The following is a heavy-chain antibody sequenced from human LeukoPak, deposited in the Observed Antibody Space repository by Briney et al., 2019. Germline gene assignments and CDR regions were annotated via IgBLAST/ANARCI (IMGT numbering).Heavy chain of an antibody. CDR3: ARQTIDDSSGYYDY. V-gene: IGHV3-66*02. J-gene: IGHJ4*02. CDR1: GFTVSSNY. D-gene: IGHD3-22*01. Sequence: GGSLRLSCAASGFTVSSNYMSWVRQAPGKGLEWVSVIYSGGSTYYADSVKGRFTISRDNSKNTLYLQMNSLRAEDTAVYYRARQTIDDSSGYYDYWGQGTLVTVSS. CDR2: IYSGGST.